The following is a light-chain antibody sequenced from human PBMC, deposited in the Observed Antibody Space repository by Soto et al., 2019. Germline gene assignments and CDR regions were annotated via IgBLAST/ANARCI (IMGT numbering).Light chain of an antibody. Sequence: QSALTQPASVSGSPGQSITITCTGTSSDIGGYDYVSWYQQHPGKAPKLIIYEVSNGPSGVSTRFSGSKSGNTASLTISGLQAEDEANYYYNSFSISDTPVVFGGGTKLTVL. CDR1: SSDIGGYDY. J-gene: IGLJ2*01. CDR3: NSFSISDTPVV. CDR2: EVS. V-gene: IGLV2-14*01.